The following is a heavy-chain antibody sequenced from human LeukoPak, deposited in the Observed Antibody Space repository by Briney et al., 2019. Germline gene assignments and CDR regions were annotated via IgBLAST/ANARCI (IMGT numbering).Heavy chain of an antibody. CDR1: GFTFSSYS. Sequence: PGGSLRLSCAASGFTFSSYSMNWVRQAPGKGLEWVSSISRSSNDKYYADSVKGRFTISRDNTKNSLYLQMNSLRAEDTTLYYCASSRYDSSGYYGIIGYWGQGTLVTVSS. D-gene: IGHD3-22*01. CDR2: ISRSSNDK. J-gene: IGHJ4*02. CDR3: ASSRYDSSGYYGIIGY. V-gene: IGHV3-21*01.